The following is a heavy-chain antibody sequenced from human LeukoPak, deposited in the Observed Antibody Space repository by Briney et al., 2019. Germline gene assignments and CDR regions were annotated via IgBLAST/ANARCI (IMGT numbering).Heavy chain of an antibody. V-gene: IGHV3-9*01. CDR2: ISWNSGSI. CDR1: GFTFDDYA. Sequence: GGSLRLSCAASGFTFDDYAMHWVRQAPGKGLEWVSSISWNSGSIGYADSVKGRFTISRDNAKNSLYLQMNSLRAEDTAVYYCAKLPPGSYGDYVGNFDYWGQGTLVTVSS. D-gene: IGHD4-17*01. CDR3: AKLPPGSYGDYVGNFDY. J-gene: IGHJ4*02.